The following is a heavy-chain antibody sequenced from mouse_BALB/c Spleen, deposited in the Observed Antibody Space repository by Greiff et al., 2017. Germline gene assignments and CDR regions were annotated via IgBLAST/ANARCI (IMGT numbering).Heavy chain of an antibody. CDR2: IRNKANGYTT. CDR1: GFTFTDYY. CDR3: ARDSLLGPGAMDY. J-gene: IGHJ4*01. D-gene: IGHD4-1*01. V-gene: IGHV7-3*02. Sequence: EVKLMESGGGLVQPGGSLRLSCATSGFTFTDYYMSWVRQPPGKALEWLGFIRNKANGYTTEYSASVKGRFTISRDNSQSILYLQMNTLRAEDSATYYCARDSLLGPGAMDYWGQGTSVTVSS.